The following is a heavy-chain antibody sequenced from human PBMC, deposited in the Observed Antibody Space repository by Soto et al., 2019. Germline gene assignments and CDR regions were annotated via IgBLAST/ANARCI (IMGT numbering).Heavy chain of an antibody. J-gene: IGHJ6*02. V-gene: IGHV3-23*01. CDR1: GFSFSHYA. CDR3: AKHVELRRAHYYYYYARDG. CDR2: IHSSGDET. Sequence: GSQRLFVESSGFSFSHYAITWVRQAPGKGLEWVSVIHSSGDETYSADYVRGRFTISRDNSKNTLYLQMNKLRAEDTAIYYCAKHVELRRAHYYYYYARDGWGQGTKVTVS. D-gene: IGHD1-1*01.